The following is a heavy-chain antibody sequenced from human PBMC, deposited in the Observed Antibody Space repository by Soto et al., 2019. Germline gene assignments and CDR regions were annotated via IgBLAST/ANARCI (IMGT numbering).Heavy chain of an antibody. Sequence: VASVKVSCKASGSTFSNYAISWVRQAPGQGLEWLGGIIPVFGTSNYAQKFQGRVTITADKSTSTAYMELTSLRSEDTAVYYCARKSGASSSTYYYYYYVLDVRGQGSKFTVSS. V-gene: IGHV1-69*06. CDR1: GSTFSNYA. CDR2: IIPVFGTS. D-gene: IGHD6-6*01. CDR3: ARKSGASSSTYYYYYYVLDV. J-gene: IGHJ6*02.